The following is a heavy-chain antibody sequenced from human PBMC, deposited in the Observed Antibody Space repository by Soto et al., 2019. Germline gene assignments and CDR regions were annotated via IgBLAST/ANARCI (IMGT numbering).Heavy chain of an antibody. CDR1: GGSISSATNY. V-gene: IGHV4-39*01. J-gene: IGHJ6*02. Sequence: SETLSLTCTVSGGSISSATNYWGWIRQPPGKGLEWIGSLYYTGSTDYNPSLKSRVTISVDTSKNQFSLRLSSVTAADTAVYYCARSTFTYFGDYHYYDMDVWSQGTTVTVSS. CDR2: LYYTGST. D-gene: IGHD3-3*01. CDR3: ARSTFTYFGDYHYYDMDV.